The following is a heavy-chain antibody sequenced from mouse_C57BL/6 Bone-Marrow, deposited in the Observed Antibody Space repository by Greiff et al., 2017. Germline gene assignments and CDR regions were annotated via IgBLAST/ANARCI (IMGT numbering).Heavy chain of an antibody. J-gene: IGHJ2*01. Sequence: EVQLVESGAELVRPGASVKLSCTASGFNIKDDYMHWVKQRPEQGLEWIGWIDPENGDTEYASKFQGKATITADTSSNTAYLQLSSLTSEDTAVYYCTTRLLRPYFNYWGQGTTLTVSS. V-gene: IGHV14-4*01. CDR3: TTRLLRPYFNY. CDR2: IDPENGDT. D-gene: IGHD1-2*01. CDR1: GFNIKDDY.